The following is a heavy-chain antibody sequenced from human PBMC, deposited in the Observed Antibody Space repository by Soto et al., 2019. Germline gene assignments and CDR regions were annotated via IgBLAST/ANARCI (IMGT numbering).Heavy chain of an antibody. CDR2: IYYSGST. J-gene: IGHJ5*02. CDR3: ARNQHEIADAGKRDSWFDP. V-gene: IGHV4-31*03. Sequence: KPSETLSLTCTVSGGSISSGGYYWSWIRQHPGKGLEWIGYIYYSGSTYYNPSLKSRVTISVDTSKNQFSLKLSSVTAADTAVYYCARNQHEIADAGKRDSWFDPWGQGTLVTVSS. CDR1: GGSISSGGYY. D-gene: IGHD6-13*01.